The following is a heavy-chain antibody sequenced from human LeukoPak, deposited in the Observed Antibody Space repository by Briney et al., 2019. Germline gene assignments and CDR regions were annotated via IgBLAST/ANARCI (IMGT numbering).Heavy chain of an antibody. CDR2: IYHSGST. CDR1: GYSISSGYY. V-gene: IGHV4-38-2*01. Sequence: PSETLSLTCAVSGYSISSGYYWGWISQPPGKGLGGFGRIYHSGSTYYNPSLKRRITMSVDNTKNNFSLQQRPVTAAAEAVYYCGRRHCSSTSCYDYWGQGTLVTVSS. D-gene: IGHD2-2*01. J-gene: IGHJ4*02. CDR3: GRRHCSSTSCYDY.